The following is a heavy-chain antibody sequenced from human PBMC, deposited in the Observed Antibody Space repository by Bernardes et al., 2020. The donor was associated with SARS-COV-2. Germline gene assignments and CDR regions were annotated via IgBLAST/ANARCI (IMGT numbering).Heavy chain of an antibody. V-gene: IGHV4-39*01. Sequence: SETLSLTCIVSGGSISSSFYYWGWIRQPPGKGLEWIGSIFYSGSTHYNPSLKSRVTISVDTSKNQFSLKLSSVTAADTAVYHCARQDFIAAAGTRWFDPGGQGTLVTVSS. D-gene: IGHD6-13*01. J-gene: IGHJ5*02. CDR3: ARQDFIAAAGTRWFDP. CDR1: GGSISSSFYY. CDR2: IFYSGST.